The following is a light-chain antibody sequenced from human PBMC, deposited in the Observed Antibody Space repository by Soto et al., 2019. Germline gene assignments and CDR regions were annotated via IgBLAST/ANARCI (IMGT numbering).Light chain of an antibody. Sequence: EIVLTQSPGTLSLSQGERATLSCRASQSVSSSYLAWYQQKPGQTPRLLIYDTSTRATGVPARFSGSRSGPEFTLTINSLQSEDFAIYYCQPYNNWPLTFGGGAKVDIK. V-gene: IGKV3-15*01. J-gene: IGKJ4*01. CDR1: QSVSSSY. CDR3: QPYNNWPLT. CDR2: DTS.